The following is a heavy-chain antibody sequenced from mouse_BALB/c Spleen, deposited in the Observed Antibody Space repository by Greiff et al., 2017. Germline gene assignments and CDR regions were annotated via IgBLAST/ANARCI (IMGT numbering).Heavy chain of an antibody. J-gene: IGHJ4*01. D-gene: IGHD2-4*01. CDR2: INPDSSTI. CDR1: GFDFSRYW. CDR3: ARPRIYYDYDEDYYAMDY. V-gene: IGHV4-1*02. Sequence: EVKVIESGGGLVQPGGSLKLSCAASGFDFSRYWMSWVRQAPGKGLEWIGEINPDSSTINYTPSLKDKFIISRDNAKNTLYLQMSKVRSEDTALYYCARPRIYYDYDEDYYAMDYWGQGTSVTVSS.